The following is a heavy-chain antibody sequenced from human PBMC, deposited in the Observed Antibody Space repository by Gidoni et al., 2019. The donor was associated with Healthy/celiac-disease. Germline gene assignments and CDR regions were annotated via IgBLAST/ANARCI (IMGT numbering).Heavy chain of an antibody. CDR2: IHPKCVGT. CDR3: ARDMGYCSGGSCYNSGMDV. CDR1: GYTFTGYY. J-gene: IGHJ6*02. D-gene: IGHD2-15*01. V-gene: IGHV1-2*04. Sequence: QVQLVQSGAEVKKPGASVQVSFKASGYTFTGYYLHWVRQAPGEGLEWMGWIHPKCVGTKYEQKCQGWGTMTREKSMSTADRELSRLRSEDTCVYDCARDMGYCSGGSCYNSGMDVWGQGTTVTVS.